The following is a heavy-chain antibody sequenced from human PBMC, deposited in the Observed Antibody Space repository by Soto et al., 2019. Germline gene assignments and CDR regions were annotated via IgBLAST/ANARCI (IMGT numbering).Heavy chain of an antibody. Sequence: ESLKISCKGSGYSFTSYWISWVRQMPGKGLEWMGRIDPSDSYTNYSPSFQGHVTISADKSISTAYLQWSSLKASDTAMYYCARHGVVVVAASTKSYNWFDPWGQGTLVTVSS. CDR3: ARHGVVVVAASTKSYNWFDP. J-gene: IGHJ5*02. CDR2: IDPSDSYT. V-gene: IGHV5-10-1*01. D-gene: IGHD2-15*01. CDR1: GYSFTSYW.